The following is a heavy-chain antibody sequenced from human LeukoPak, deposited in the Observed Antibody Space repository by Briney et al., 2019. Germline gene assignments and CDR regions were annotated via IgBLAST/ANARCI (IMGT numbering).Heavy chain of an antibody. CDR2: TNHSGST. CDR3: ARARYYYDSSGYGFDY. Sequence: PSETLSLTCAVYGGSFSGYYWSWLRQPPGKGLEWIGETNHSGSTNYNPSLKSRVTISVDTSKNQIPLKLSTVTSADTAVYYCARARYYYDSSGYGFDYWGQGTLVTVSS. D-gene: IGHD3-22*01. CDR1: GGSFSGYY. V-gene: IGHV4-34*01. J-gene: IGHJ4*02.